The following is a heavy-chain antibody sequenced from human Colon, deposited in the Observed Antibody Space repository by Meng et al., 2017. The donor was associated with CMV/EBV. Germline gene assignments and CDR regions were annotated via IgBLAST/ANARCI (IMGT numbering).Heavy chain of an antibody. CDR1: GESFTGCY. CDR3: ARATKSSCWEVLDY. V-gene: IGHV4-34*01. CDR2: SYFPGST. J-gene: IGHJ4*01. D-gene: IGHD2-2*01. Sequence: VQLQPSGAGTFTHPVTLSPACAASGESFTGCYWTWIRQPPGVGMGWVGESYFPGSTTYSPSLKSRVTISLDTSKNQFSLKLISVTAADTAVYYCARATKSSCWEVLDYWGHGTLVTVSS.